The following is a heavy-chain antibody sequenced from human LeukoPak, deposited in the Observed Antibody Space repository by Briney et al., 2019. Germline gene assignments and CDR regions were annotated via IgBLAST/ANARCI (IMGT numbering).Heavy chain of an antibody. Sequence: SETLSLTCTVSGDSISSGGYYWSWIRQPPGKCLEWIGYIYYSGSTYYNPSLKSRVTISVDTSKNQFSLKLSSVTAADTAVYYCARLYYYDSRHAGYWGQGTLVTVSS. CDR2: IYYSGST. CDR3: ARLYYYDSRHAGY. J-gene: IGHJ4*02. D-gene: IGHD3-22*01. CDR1: GDSISSGGYY. V-gene: IGHV4-30-4*01.